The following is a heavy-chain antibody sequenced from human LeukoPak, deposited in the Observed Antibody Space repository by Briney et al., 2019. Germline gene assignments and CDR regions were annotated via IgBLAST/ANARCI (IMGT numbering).Heavy chain of an antibody. Sequence: GGSLRLSCAASGFTFSSYWMSWVRQAPGKGLEWVANIKQDGSEKYYVDSVKGRFTIFRDNAKNSLYMQMNSLRAEDPAVYYCARDQRYCSSSSCPWEPFDYWGQGTLVTVSS. CDR1: GFTFSSYW. D-gene: IGHD2-2*01. V-gene: IGHV3-7*05. CDR2: IKQDGSEK. CDR3: ARDQRYCSSSSCPWEPFDY. J-gene: IGHJ4*02.